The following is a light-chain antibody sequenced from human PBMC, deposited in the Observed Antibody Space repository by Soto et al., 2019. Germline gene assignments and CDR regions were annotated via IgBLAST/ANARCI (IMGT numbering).Light chain of an antibody. V-gene: IGKV1-5*01. CDR2: DAS. Sequence: IQLTQSPSTLSASVGDRVTITCRASQSMNSWLAWYQQKPGEAPKVLIYDASSLESGVPSRFSGSGSGTEFTLTIGSLQPEDFATYYCLRYNAFSQTFGQGTKVEI. CDR1: QSMNSW. J-gene: IGKJ1*01. CDR3: LRYNAFSQT.